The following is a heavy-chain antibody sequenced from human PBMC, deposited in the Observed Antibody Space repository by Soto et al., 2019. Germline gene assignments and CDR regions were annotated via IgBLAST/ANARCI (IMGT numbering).Heavy chain of an antibody. J-gene: IGHJ5*02. V-gene: IGHV4-39*01. Sequence: PSETLSLTCTVSGGSISSGPYSWGWIRQPPGKGLEWIGTFYYSGSTNYNPSLKSRVTISVDTSKNQFSLRLSSVTAADTAVYYCARHLDYNILTGYYGNNWFDPWGQGTLVTVS. D-gene: IGHD3-9*01. CDR3: ARHLDYNILTGYYGNNWFDP. CDR1: GGSISSGPYS. CDR2: FYYSGST.